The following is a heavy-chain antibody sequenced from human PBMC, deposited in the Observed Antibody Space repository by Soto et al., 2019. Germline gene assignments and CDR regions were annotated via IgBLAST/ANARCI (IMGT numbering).Heavy chain of an antibody. CDR2: TIPVLGLS. V-gene: IGHV1-69*02. J-gene: IGHJ4*02. D-gene: IGHD3-10*01. Sequence: QVQLVQSGAEVKKPGSSVKVSCKASGDTFSFYTINWVRQAPGQGLQWVGRTIPVLGLSNHEQKFQDRVTITADKSTATAYMILSSLRSDDTAVYYCATSYGSRSRAFDYWGQGTLVTVSS. CDR1: GDTFSFYT. CDR3: ATSYGSRSRAFDY.